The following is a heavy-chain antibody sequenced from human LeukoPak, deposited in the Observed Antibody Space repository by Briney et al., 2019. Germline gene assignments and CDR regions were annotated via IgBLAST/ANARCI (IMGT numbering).Heavy chain of an antibody. D-gene: IGHD4-17*01. J-gene: IGHJ3*01. CDR3: ARQRDYADYLDAFDV. CDR2: ICHRGTT. CDR1: GGSIGSYY. V-gene: IGHV4-59*08. Sequence: SETLSLTCTVSGGSIGSYYWSWIRQPPGKGLECIGYICHRGTTNYNPSLKSRVTISADTSKNQFSLKLTSVTAADTAIYYCARQRDYADYLDAFDVWGQGTMVTVSS.